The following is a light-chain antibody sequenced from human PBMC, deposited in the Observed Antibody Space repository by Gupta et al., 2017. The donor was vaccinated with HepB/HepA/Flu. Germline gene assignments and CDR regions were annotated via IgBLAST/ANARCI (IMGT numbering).Light chain of an antibody. CDR1: QSVGSW. CDR2: AVS. Sequence: DIQMTQSPSTLSASVGDRVTITCRASQSVGSWLAWYQQKPGRAPNLLIYAVSTLERGVPSRFSSSGYGTEFTLTINGLQPDDFATYYCQQYESFRTFGQGTKVEIK. J-gene: IGKJ1*01. CDR3: QQYESFRT. V-gene: IGKV1-5*03.